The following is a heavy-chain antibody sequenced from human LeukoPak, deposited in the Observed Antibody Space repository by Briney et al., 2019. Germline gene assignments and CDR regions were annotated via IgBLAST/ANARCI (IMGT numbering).Heavy chain of an antibody. CDR3: ARGERYDFHFDY. D-gene: IGHD3-3*01. V-gene: IGHV4-39*07. CDR2: ISYSGST. Sequence: SETLSLTCTVSGDSISSSSYYWGWLPQPPGKGLEWIGSISYSGSTYYNPSLKSRITISVDTSKNQFSLKLSSVTAADTAVYYCARGERYDFHFDYWGQGTLVTVSS. J-gene: IGHJ4*02. CDR1: GDSISSSSYY.